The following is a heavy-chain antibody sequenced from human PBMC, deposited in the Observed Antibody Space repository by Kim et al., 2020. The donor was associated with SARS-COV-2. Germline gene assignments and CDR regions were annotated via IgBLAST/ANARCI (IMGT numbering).Heavy chain of an antibody. CDR3: ARHSRIVVVPAAILA. J-gene: IGHJ4*02. D-gene: IGHD2-2*01. V-gene: IGHV4-39*01. Sequence: PPLQSRVTISVDTSKNQFSLKRSSVAAADTAVYYCARHSRIVVVPAAILAWGQGTLVTVSS.